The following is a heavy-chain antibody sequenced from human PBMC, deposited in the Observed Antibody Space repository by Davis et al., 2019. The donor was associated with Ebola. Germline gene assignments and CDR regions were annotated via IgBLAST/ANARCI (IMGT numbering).Heavy chain of an antibody. D-gene: IGHD3-22*01. CDR2: INHSGST. CDR1: GGSISSYY. J-gene: IGHJ6*02. Sequence: SETLSLTCTVSGGSISSYYWSWIRQPPGKGLEWIGEINHSGSTNYNPSLKSRVTISVDTSKNQFSLKLSSVTAADTAVYYCAGLSLIVGMDVWGQGTTVTVSS. CDR3: AGLSLIVGMDV. V-gene: IGHV4-34*01.